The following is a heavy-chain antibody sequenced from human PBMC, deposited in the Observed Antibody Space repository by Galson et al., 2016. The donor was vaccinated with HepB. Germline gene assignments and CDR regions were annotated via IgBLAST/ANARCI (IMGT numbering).Heavy chain of an antibody. Sequence: SLRLSCAGSGFTFGDYTMSWFRQAPGKGLEWLGFIRSKHYGETTEYAASVRGRFSFSRDDSKAIAYLQMNSLKNEDTAVYYGLRGGAGPNAFDFSGQGTLVIVSS. CDR3: LRGGAGPNAFDF. CDR2: IRSKHYGETT. J-gene: IGHJ3*01. V-gene: IGHV3-49*03. D-gene: IGHD6-13*01. CDR1: GFTFGDYT.